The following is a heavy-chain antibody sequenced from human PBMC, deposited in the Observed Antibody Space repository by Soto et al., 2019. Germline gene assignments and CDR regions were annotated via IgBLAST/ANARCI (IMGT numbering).Heavy chain of an antibody. CDR3: ARGKNYYDMPYGMDV. CDR1: GGSLIGYY. D-gene: IGHD3-3*01. Sequence: PSETLSLTCAVYGGSLIGYYCSWSRQPPGKGLEWIGEINHSGSTNYNPSLKSRVTISVDTSKNQFSLKLSSVTAADTAVYYCARGKNYYDMPYGMDVWGQGTTVTV. CDR2: INHSGST. V-gene: IGHV4-34*01. J-gene: IGHJ6*02.